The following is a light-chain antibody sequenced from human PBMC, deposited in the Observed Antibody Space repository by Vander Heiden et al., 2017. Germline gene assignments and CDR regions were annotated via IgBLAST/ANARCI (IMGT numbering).Light chain of an antibody. J-gene: IGLJ2*01. CDR3: QVWDSSTDVV. CDR2: RGS. V-gene: IGLV3-9*01. Sequence: SYELTQPLSVSVALGHTARFTLSGNNIGSRDVHWCQQKPGKALVLVIYRGSNRPSGIPERFSGSNSGNTATLTISRAQAGDEADYYCQVWDSSTDVVFGGGTKLTVL. CDR1: NIGSRD.